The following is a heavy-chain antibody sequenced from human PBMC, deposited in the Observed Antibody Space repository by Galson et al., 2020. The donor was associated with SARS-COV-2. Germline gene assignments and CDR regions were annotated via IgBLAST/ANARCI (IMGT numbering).Heavy chain of an antibody. Sequence: ASVKVSCKASGYTFTSYGISWVRQAPGQGLEWMGWISAYNGNTNYAQKLQGRVTMTTDTSTSTAYMELRSLRSDDTAVYYCARIEVYYYDSSGLDYWGQGTLVTVSS. CDR3: ARIEVYYYDSSGLDY. J-gene: IGHJ4*02. CDR2: ISAYNGNT. D-gene: IGHD3-22*01. CDR1: GYTFTSYG. V-gene: IGHV1-18*01.